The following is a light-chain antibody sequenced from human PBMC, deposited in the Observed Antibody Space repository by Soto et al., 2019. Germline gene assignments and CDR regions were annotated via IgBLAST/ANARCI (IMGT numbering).Light chain of an antibody. CDR1: QSVSSY. Sequence: IVLTQSPATLSLSPGERATLSCRASQSVSSYLAWYQQKPGQAPRLLLYDASNRATGIPARFSGSGSGTDFTLTISTLEPEDFAVYYCQQRNNWPPLYTFGQGTKLEIK. V-gene: IGKV3-11*01. J-gene: IGKJ2*01. CDR2: DAS. CDR3: QQRNNWPPLYT.